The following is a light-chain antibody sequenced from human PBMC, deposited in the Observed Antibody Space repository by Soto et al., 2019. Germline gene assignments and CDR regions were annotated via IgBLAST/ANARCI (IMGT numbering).Light chain of an antibody. CDR3: QQRPNWPLT. V-gene: IGKV3-11*01. Sequence: EIVLTQSPATLSLSPGERATLSCRASQSISSHLAWYQQKPGQAPRLLIYDASNRAPGIPARFSGSGSGTDFTLTISSLEPEDFAFYYCQQRPNWPLTFGGGTKVEIK. CDR1: QSISSH. J-gene: IGKJ4*01. CDR2: DAS.